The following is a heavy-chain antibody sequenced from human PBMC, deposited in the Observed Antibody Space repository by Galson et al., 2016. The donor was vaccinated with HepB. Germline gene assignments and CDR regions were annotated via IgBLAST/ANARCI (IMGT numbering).Heavy chain of an antibody. D-gene: IGHD1-7*01. J-gene: IGHJ4*02. V-gene: IGHV1-2*02. CDR2: IKPDSGAT. CDR1: GYMFTGHY. CDR3: SRVFRDQKWNFYFDS. Sequence: SVKVSCTASGYMFTGHYIHWVRQAPGQGLEWMGWIKPDSGATDYAQKFRNRVTMTRDTSISAAYMELSRLGYDETAVYYFSRVFRDQKWNFYFDSWGQGALVTVSP.